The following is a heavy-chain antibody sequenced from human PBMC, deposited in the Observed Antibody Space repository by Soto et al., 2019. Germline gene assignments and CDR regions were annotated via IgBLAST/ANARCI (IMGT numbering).Heavy chain of an antibody. CDR1: GFTFSSYA. Sequence: EVQLLESGGGLVQPGGSLRLSCSASGFTFSSYAMSWVRQAPGKGLEWVSAISGSGGSTYYADSVKGRFTISRDNSKNTLYLQMNSLRAEDTAVYYCAKGLAVAAYYDYYGMDVWGQGTKVTVSS. D-gene: IGHD6-19*01. CDR2: ISGSGGST. V-gene: IGHV3-23*01. CDR3: AKGLAVAAYYDYYGMDV. J-gene: IGHJ6*02.